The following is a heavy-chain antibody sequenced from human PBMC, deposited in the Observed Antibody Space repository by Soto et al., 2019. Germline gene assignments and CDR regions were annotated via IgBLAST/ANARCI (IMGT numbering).Heavy chain of an antibody. CDR1: GGSISTNNW. CDR2: IYNRGSP. CDR3: ARTRDYSGNLGFDY. J-gene: IGHJ4*02. Sequence: QVQLQESGPGLVKPSGTLSLTCAVSGGSISTNNWWTWVRQPPGKGLEWIGEIYNRGSPNYNPYLKSRGTISIDRSKNQFSLKLSSVTAADTAVYYGARTRDYSGNLGFDYWGQGTLVTVSS. D-gene: IGHD4-4*01. V-gene: IGHV4-4*02.